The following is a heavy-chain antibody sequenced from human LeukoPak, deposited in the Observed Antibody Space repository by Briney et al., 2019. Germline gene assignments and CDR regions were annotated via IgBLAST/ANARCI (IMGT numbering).Heavy chain of an antibody. V-gene: IGHV1-2*02. CDR2: INPNSGGT. CDR1: GYTFTGYY. D-gene: IGHD6-6*01. CDR3: AREGSSSESYWFDP. Sequence: ASVKVSCKASGYTFTGYYMHWVRQAPGQGLEWMGWINPNSGGTNYAQKFQGRVTMTRDTSISTAYMELSRLRSDDTAVHYCAREGSSSESYWFDPWGQGTLVTVSS. J-gene: IGHJ5*02.